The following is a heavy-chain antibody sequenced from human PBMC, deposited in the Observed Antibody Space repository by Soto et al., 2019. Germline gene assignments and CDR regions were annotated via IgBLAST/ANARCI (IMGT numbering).Heavy chain of an antibody. CDR2: ISSSSSYI. V-gene: IGHV3-21*01. D-gene: IGHD3-9*01. CDR3: ASKEEILTGHPF. J-gene: IGHJ4*02. CDR1: GFTFSSYS. Sequence: GGSLRLSCAASGFTFSSYSMNWVRQAPGKGLEWVSSISSSSSYIYYADSVKGRFTISRDNAKNSLYLQMNSLRAEDTAVYYCASKEEILTGHPFWGQGTLVTVSS.